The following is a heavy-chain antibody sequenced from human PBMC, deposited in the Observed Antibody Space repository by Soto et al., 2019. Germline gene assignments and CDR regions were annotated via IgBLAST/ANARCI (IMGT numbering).Heavy chain of an antibody. CDR1: GFIFNEYG. CDR3: ATWGCSGTNCNLNQRGFDL. J-gene: IGHJ4*02. CDR2: IWYDGSNK. Sequence: QVQLVESGGGVVQPGMSLRLSCAASGFIFNEYGMHWVRQAPGKGLEWVAVIWYDGSNKYYADSVKGRFTISRDNSKNTMSLQMNNLRAEDTAVYYCATWGCSGTNCNLNQRGFDLWGQGTLVTVSS. D-gene: IGHD2-15*01. V-gene: IGHV3-33*03.